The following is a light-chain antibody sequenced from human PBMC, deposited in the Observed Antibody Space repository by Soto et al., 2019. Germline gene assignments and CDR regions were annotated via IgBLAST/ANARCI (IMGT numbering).Light chain of an antibody. Sequence: SALTQPASVSVSPGQSITISCTGTSSDVGSYNLVSWYQQHPGKAPKVMIYEVSKRPSGVPNRFSGSKSGNTASLTISGFQAEDEADYYSCSYAGSSTYVFGTGTKVTVL. CDR1: SSDVGSYNL. V-gene: IGLV2-23*02. CDR2: EVS. CDR3: CSYAGSSTYV. J-gene: IGLJ1*01.